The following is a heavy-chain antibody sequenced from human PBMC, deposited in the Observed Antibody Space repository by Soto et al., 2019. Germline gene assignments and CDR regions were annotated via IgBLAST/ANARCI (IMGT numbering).Heavy chain of an antibody. Sequence: TLSLTCAVSGGSISSGGYSWSWIRQPPGKGLEWIGYIYHSGSTYYNPSLKSRVTISVDRSKNQFSLKLSSVTAADTAVYYCARAGSGDYYDSSGYYYEVYFDYWGQGTLVTVSS. CDR1: GGSISSGGYS. D-gene: IGHD3-22*01. V-gene: IGHV4-30-2*01. CDR2: IYHSGST. J-gene: IGHJ4*02. CDR3: ARAGSGDYYDSSGYYYEVYFDY.